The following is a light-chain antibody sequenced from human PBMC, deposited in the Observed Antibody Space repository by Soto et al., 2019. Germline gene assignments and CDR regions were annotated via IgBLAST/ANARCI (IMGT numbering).Light chain of an antibody. V-gene: IGKV1D-13*01. J-gene: IGKJ5*01. Sequence: IPLTQCPSSLFGSXGDRVTISCRARWGNSGALARHQQKPGTAPKIXXDEASSLERGVPLRFSGSGSGTAFSLTISSRQPEDSASYYGQQFNNYPVTFGQGTRLEIK. CDR1: WGNSGA. CDR2: EAS. CDR3: QQFNNYPVT.